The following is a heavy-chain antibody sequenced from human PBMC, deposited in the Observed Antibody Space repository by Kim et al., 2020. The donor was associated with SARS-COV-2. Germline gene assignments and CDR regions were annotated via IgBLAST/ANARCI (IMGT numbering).Heavy chain of an antibody. CDR2: IYYSGST. D-gene: IGHD1-26*01. CDR3: ARHKSSGSYYFDY. V-gene: IGHV4-59*08. J-gene: IGHJ4*02. Sequence: SETLSLTCTVSGGSISSYYWSWIRQPPGKGLEWIGYIYYSGSTNYNPSLKSRVTISVDTSKNQFSLKLCSVTAADTAVYYCARHKSSGSYYFDYWGQGTLVTVSS. CDR1: GGSISSYY.